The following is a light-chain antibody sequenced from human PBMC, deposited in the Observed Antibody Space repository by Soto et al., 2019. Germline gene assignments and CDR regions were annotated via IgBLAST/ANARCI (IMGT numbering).Light chain of an antibody. V-gene: IGKV1-5*03. CDR1: QSISSW. Sequence: DIQMTQSPSTLSASVGDRVTITCRASQSISSWLAWYQQKPGKAPNLLIYKASSLESGVPSRFSGSGSRTEFTLPISSLQPDDFATYDCQQYNSYPLTFGGGTKVEIK. CDR2: KAS. CDR3: QQYNSYPLT. J-gene: IGKJ4*01.